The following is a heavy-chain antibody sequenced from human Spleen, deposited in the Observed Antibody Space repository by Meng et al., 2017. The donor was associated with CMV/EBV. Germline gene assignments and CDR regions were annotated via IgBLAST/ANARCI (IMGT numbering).Heavy chain of an antibody. CDR3: ASWTRTSYDFWSGYPPYFDY. J-gene: IGHJ4*02. Sequence: SSHWWSWVRQPPGKGLEWIGELYHSGSTNYNPSLKSRVTISVDKSKNQFSLRLSSVTAADTAVYYCASWTRTSYDFWSGYPPYFDYWGQGTLVTVSS. CDR2: LYHSGST. CDR1: SSHW. D-gene: IGHD3-3*01. V-gene: IGHV4-4*02.